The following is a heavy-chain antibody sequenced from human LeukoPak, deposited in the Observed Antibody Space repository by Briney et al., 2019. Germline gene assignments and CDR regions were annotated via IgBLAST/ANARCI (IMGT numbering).Heavy chain of an antibody. CDR2: IYYSGST. V-gene: IGHV4-59*08. CDR3: ARAETYSSDWYDPFFDY. J-gene: IGHJ4*02. CDR1: GGSISSYY. Sequence: SETLSLTCTVSGGSISSYYWSWIRQPPGKGLEWNGYIYYSGSTNYNPSLKSRVTISVDTSKNQFSLKLSSVTAADTAAYYCARAETYSSDWYDPFFDYWGQGTLVTVSS. D-gene: IGHD6-19*01.